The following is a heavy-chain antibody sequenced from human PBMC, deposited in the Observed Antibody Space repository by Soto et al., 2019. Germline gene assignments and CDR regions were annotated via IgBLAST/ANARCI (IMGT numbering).Heavy chain of an antibody. CDR2: VTNTGGIT. J-gene: IGHJ5*01. D-gene: IGHD2-15*01. Sequence: EVQLLESGGGLVQPGGSLRLSCVASGFTYTSYAMTWVRHLPGKGLGWVSSVTNTGGITHYANSVKGRFTISRDNSKNTVYLQMNSLRAEDTAIYYCAKIYRSCTYSNCYSRSPPDSWGQGTLVTVSA. CDR1: GFTYTSYA. CDR3: AKIYRSCTYSNCYSRSPPDS. V-gene: IGHV3-23*01.